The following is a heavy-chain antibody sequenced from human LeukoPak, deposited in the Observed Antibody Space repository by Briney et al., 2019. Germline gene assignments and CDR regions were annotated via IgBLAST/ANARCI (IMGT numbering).Heavy chain of an antibody. CDR1: GGSISSSYYY. CDR3: ARRSVTTQYFDL. V-gene: IGHV4-39*01. J-gene: IGHJ2*01. Sequence: PSETLSLTCTVSGGSISSSYYYWGWIRQPPGKGLEWIGSIYSSGSTYYNPSLKSRVTISVDTSKNQFSLKLSSVTAADTAVYYCARRSVTTQYFDLWGRGTLVTVSS. D-gene: IGHD4-17*01. CDR2: IYSSGST.